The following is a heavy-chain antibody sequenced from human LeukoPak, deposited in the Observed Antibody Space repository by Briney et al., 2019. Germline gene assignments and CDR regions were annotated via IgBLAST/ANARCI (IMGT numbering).Heavy chain of an antibody. CDR1: GYTFTSYD. CDR3: TRHPGDYPSSLDY. D-gene: IGHD4-17*01. J-gene: IGHJ4*02. Sequence: ASVKVSCKASGYTFTSYDINWVRQATGQGLEWMGWMNPNSGNTGYAQKFQGRVTITRNTSISTAYMELSSLRSEDTAVYYCTRHPGDYPSSLDYWGQGTLVTVSS. CDR2: MNPNSGNT. V-gene: IGHV1-8*03.